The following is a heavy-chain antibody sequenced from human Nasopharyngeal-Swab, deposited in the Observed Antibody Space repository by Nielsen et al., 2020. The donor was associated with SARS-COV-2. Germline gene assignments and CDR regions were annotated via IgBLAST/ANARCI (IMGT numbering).Heavy chain of an antibody. V-gene: IGHV3-33*01. D-gene: IGHD3-10*01. J-gene: IGHJ4*02. CDR3: ARDFPFGGDVVY. Sequence: GESLKISCAASGFTFSSYGMHWVRQAPGKGLEWVAVIWYDGSNKYYADPVKGRFTISRDNSKNTLYLQMNSLRAEDTAVYYCARDFPFGGDVVYWGQGTLVTVSS. CDR1: GFTFSSYG. CDR2: IWYDGSNK.